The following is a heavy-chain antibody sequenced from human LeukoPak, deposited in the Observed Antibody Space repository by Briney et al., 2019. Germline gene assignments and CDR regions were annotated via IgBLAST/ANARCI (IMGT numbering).Heavy chain of an antibody. V-gene: IGHV3-48*03. D-gene: IGHD2-21*02. J-gene: IGHJ3*02. CDR1: GFTFSSYE. CDR2: ISSSGSTI. Sequence: GGSLRLSCTTSGFTFSSYEMNWVRQSPGKGLEWVSYISSSGSTIYYADSVKGRFTISRDNAKNSLYLQMNSLRAEDTAVYYCAREGGDCVSAFDIWGQGTMVTVSS. CDR3: AREGGDCVSAFDI.